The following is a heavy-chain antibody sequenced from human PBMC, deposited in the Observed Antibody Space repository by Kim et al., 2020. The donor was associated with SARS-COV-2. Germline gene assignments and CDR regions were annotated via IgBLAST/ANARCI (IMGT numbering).Heavy chain of an antibody. CDR2: TYYRSKWYN. Sequence: SQTLSLTCAISGDSVSTNTVAWNWIRQSPSRGLEWLGRTYYRSKWYNDYAVSVKSRITISPDTSKNQFSLQLNSVTPEDTAMYYCARDARGSNGIGLDYWGQGTPVTVSS. CDR3: ARDARGSNGIGLDY. J-gene: IGHJ4*02. V-gene: IGHV6-1*01. D-gene: IGHD6-13*01. CDR1: GDSVSTNTVA.